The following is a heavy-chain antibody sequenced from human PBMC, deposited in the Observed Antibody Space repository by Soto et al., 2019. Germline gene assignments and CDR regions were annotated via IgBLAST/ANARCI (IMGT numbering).Heavy chain of an antibody. CDR3: ARGHCSGGSCYSKNYYYYMDV. CDR2: IIPILGIA. V-gene: IGHV1-69*02. CDR1: GGTFSSYT. Sequence: QVQLVQSGDEVKKPGSSVKVSCKASGGTFSSYTISWVRQAPGQGLEWMGRIIPILGIANYAQKFQGRVTITADKSTSTAYMELSSLRSEDTAVYYCARGHCSGGSCYSKNYYYYMDVWGKGTTVTVSS. D-gene: IGHD2-15*01. J-gene: IGHJ6*03.